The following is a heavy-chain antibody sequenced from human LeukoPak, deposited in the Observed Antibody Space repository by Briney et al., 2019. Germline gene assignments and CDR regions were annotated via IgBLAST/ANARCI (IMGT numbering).Heavy chain of an antibody. CDR1: GFTFSTYA. J-gene: IGHJ4*02. D-gene: IGHD5-18*01. V-gene: IGHV3-48*01. CDR2: ISSSSSTI. CDR3: ARVRDSYGVDY. Sequence: PGGSLRLSCAASGFTFSTYAMNWVRQAPGKGLEWVSYISSSSSTIYYADSVKGRFTISRDNAKNSLYLQMNSLRAEDTAVYYCARVRDSYGVDYWGQGTLVTVSS.